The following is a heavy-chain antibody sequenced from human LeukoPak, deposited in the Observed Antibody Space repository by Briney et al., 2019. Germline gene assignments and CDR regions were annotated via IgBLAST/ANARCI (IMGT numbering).Heavy chain of an antibody. Sequence: GGSLRLSCAASGFTFSSYAMNWVRQVPGKGLEWVSYISSSSTIYYADSVKGRFTISRDNAKNSLYLQMNSLRAEDTALYYCAKGGFGELLISSGFDYWGQGTLVTVSS. CDR1: GFTFSSYA. J-gene: IGHJ4*02. CDR2: ISSSSTI. CDR3: AKGGFGELLISSGFDY. D-gene: IGHD3-10*01. V-gene: IGHV3-48*04.